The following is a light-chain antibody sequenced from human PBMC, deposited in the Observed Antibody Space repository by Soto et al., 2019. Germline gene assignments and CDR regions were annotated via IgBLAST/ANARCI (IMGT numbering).Light chain of an antibody. Sequence: DIPMTQSPSSLSASVGDRVTITCRARQSISSYLNWYQQKPGKDPKLLIYAASSLQSGVPSRFRVSGSGTDFTLTISTSQPVDCAPYYCQHSYSTPRKLGQGTKVEIK. CDR2: AAS. J-gene: IGKJ1*01. CDR3: QHSYSTPRK. V-gene: IGKV1-39*01. CDR1: QSISSY.